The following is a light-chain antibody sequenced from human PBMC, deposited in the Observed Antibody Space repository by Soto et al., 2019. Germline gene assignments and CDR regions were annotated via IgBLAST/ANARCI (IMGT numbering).Light chain of an antibody. CDR1: SGSIASNY. CDR2: EDN. Sequence: NFMLTQPHSVSESPGKKVTISCTGSSGSIASNYVQWFQQRPGSAPTTVIYEDNQRPSGVPDRFSGSIDSSSNSASLTISGLKTEDEADYYCQSYDTNNQVFGGGTKLTVL. V-gene: IGLV6-57*02. CDR3: QSYDTNNQV. J-gene: IGLJ3*02.